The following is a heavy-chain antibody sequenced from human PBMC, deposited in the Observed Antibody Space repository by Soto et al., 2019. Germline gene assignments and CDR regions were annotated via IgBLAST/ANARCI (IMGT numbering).Heavy chain of an antibody. CDR2: IYYSGST. D-gene: IGHD3-22*01. V-gene: IGHV4-31*03. Sequence: QVQLQESGPGLVKPSQTLSLTCTVSGGSISSGGYYWSWIRQHPGKGLEWIGYIYYSGSTYYNPSLKSRGTISVDPSKNQFSLKLSSVTAADTAVYYCARNGKYYYDKSAGWGPGTPVTVSS. CDR1: GGSISSGGYY. CDR3: ARNGKYYYDKSAG. J-gene: IGHJ4*02.